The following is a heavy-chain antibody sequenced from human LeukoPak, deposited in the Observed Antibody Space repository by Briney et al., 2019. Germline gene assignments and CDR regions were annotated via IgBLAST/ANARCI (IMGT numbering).Heavy chain of an antibody. D-gene: IGHD5/OR15-5a*01. Sequence: AGGSLRLSCTTSGFTFGDYALSWVRQAPGKGLEWVGFTRSITYGGTTEYAASVKGRFTILREDSNSIAYRQMNGLRSEDTGIYFWTRCVSDGTDVWGQGTTVTVSS. CDR3: TRCVSDGTDV. CDR2: TRSITYGGTT. V-gene: IGHV3-49*04. J-gene: IGHJ6*02. CDR1: GFTFGDYA.